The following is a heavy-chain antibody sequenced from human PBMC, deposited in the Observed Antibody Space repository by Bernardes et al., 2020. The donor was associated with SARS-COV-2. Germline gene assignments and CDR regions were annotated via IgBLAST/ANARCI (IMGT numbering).Heavy chain of an antibody. CDR2: ISGSGGST. J-gene: IGHJ4*02. CDR3: AKDGRGYDYVWGSDY. V-gene: IGHV3-23*01. CDR1: GFTFSSYA. D-gene: IGHD3-16*01. Sequence: RGSLRLSCAASGFTFSSYAMSWVRQAPGKGLEWVSAISGSGGSTYYADSVKGRFTISRDNSKNTLYLQMNSLRAEDTAVYYCAKDGRGYDYVWGSDYWGQGTLVTVSS.